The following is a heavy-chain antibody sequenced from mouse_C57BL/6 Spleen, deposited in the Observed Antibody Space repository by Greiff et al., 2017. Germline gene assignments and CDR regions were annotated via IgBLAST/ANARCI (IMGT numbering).Heavy chain of an antibody. CDR2: INPNNGGT. CDR1: GYTFTDYN. V-gene: IGHV1-22*01. Sequence: EVQLQQSGPELVKPGASVKMSCKASGYTFTDYNMHWVKQSHGKSLEWIGYINPNNGGTSYNQKFKGKATLTVNKSSSTAYMELRSLTSEDSAVYVCSRNPKTPNYYAMDYWGQGTSVTVSS. J-gene: IGHJ4*01. CDR3: SRNPKTPNYYAMDY.